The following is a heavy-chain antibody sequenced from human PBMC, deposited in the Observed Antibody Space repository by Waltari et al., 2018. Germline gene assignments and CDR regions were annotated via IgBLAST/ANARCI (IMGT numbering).Heavy chain of an antibody. D-gene: IGHD3-3*01. CDR3: ARETGYYDFWSGYYTGAPYYMDV. J-gene: IGHJ6*03. V-gene: IGHV4-34*01. CDR1: GGSFSGYY. CDR2: INHSGST. Sequence: QVQLQQWGAGLLKPSETLSLTCAVYGGSFSGYYWSWIRQPPGKGLEWIGEINHSGSTNYNPSLKSRVTISVDTSKNQFSLKLSSVTAADTAVYYCARETGYYDFWSGYYTGAPYYMDVWGKGTTVTVSS.